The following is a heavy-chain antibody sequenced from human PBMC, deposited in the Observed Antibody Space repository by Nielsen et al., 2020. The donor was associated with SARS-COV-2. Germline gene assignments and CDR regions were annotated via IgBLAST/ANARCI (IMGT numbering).Heavy chain of an antibody. CDR2: ISAYNGNT. CDR1: GYTFTSYG. V-gene: IGHV1-18*01. D-gene: IGHD3-10*01. J-gene: IGHJ5*02. CDR3: ARDPTPFYGSGSYYNEGVSWFDP. Sequence: ASVKVSCKASGYTFTSYGISWVRQAPGQGLEWMGWISAYNGNTNYAQKLQGRVTMTTDTSTSTAYMELRSLRSDDTAVYYCARDPTPFYGSGSYYNEGVSWFDPWGQGTLVTVSS.